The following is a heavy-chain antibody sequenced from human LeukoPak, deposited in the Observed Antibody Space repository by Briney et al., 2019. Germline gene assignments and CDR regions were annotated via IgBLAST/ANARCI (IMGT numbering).Heavy chain of an antibody. CDR3: ARGDGSSWYAGVAFDY. D-gene: IGHD6-13*01. J-gene: IGHJ4*02. CDR2: IYYSGST. Sequence: SEALSLTCTVSGGSISSYYWSWIRQPPGKGLEWIGYIYYSGSTNYNPSLKSRVTISVDTSKNQFSLKLSSVTAADTAVYYCARGDGSSWYAGVAFDYWGQGTLVTVSS. CDR1: GGSISSYY. V-gene: IGHV4-59*01.